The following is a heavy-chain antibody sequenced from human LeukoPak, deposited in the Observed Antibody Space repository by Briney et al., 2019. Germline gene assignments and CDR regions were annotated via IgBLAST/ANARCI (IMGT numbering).Heavy chain of an antibody. CDR1: GYTFTRNA. CDR3: ARTYYDFWSGYHKFDY. CDR2: INPNTGNP. V-gene: IGHV7-4-1*02. J-gene: IGHJ4*02. Sequence: ASVKVSCKASGYTFTRNALNWVRQAPGQGLDWMGWINPNTGNPMYAQGFTGRFVFSLDTSVSTAYLRITSLKAEDTAVYYCARTYYDFWSGYHKFDYWGQGTLVTVSS. D-gene: IGHD3-3*01.